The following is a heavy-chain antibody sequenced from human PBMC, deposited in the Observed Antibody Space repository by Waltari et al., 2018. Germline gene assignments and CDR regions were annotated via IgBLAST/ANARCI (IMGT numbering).Heavy chain of an antibody. Sequence: QVQLQESGPGLVKPSQTLSLMCTVSGGSISSGDYQGRWIRQPPGKGLEWIGYIYYSGSTYYNPSLKSRVTISVDTSKNQFSLKLSSVTAADTAVYYCARVNEGTAAGNNWFDPWGQGTLVTVSS. CDR3: ARVNEGTAAGNNWFDP. V-gene: IGHV4-30-4*01. CDR2: IYYSGST. J-gene: IGHJ5*02. D-gene: IGHD6-13*01. CDR1: GGSISSGDYQ.